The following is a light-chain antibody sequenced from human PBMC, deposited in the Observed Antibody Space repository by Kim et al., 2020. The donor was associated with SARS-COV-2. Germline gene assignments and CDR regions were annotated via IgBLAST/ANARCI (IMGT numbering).Light chain of an antibody. Sequence: LSPGDRATLSCRASQSVSSSYLGWYQQKSGQAPRLLMYGTSTRATGIPDRFSGSGSGTDFTLTISRLEPEDFAVYYCQQYGNAPYTFGQGTKLEI. CDR1: QSVSSSY. CDR3: QQYGNAPYT. CDR2: GTS. J-gene: IGKJ2*01. V-gene: IGKV3-20*01.